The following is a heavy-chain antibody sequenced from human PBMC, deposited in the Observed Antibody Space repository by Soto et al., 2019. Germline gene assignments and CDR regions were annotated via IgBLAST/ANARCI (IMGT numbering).Heavy chain of an antibody. CDR1: GYTFTSYY. D-gene: IGHD5-12*01. CDR2: INPSGGST. V-gene: IGHV1-46*03. Sequence: QVQLVQSGAEVKKPGASVKVSCKASGYTFTSYYMHWVRQAPGQGLEWMGIINPSGGSTSYAQKFQGRATMTRDTSTSTVYMELSSLRSEDTAVYYCARDQGYSGYDRSLDYWAREPWSPSPQ. J-gene: IGHJ4*02. CDR3: ARDQGYSGYDRSLDY.